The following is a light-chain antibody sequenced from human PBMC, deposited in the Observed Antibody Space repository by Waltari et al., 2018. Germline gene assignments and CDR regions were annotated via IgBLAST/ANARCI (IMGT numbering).Light chain of an antibody. Sequence: DIVMTQSPESLAVSLGERATINCKSSRSLFSSFPNRNYLTWYQQKPGQPPKLLIYWASTRESGVPDRFSGSGSGTDFTLTISRLQAEDVAVYYCHQYYSIPLTFGGGTKVEIK. CDR2: WAS. V-gene: IGKV4-1*01. J-gene: IGKJ4*01. CDR1: RSLFSSFPNRNY. CDR3: HQYYSIPLT.